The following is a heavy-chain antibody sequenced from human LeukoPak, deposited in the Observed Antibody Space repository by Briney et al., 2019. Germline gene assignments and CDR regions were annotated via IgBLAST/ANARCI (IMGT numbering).Heavy chain of an antibody. D-gene: IGHD3-10*01. Sequence: PGGSLRLSCAASGFTFSSYAMHWVRQAPGKGLEWVAVISYDGSNKYYADSVKGRFTISRDNAKNSLYLQMNSLRAEDTAVYYCGEGRKGAWFPNYWGQGTLVTVSS. CDR3: GEGRKGAWFPNY. J-gene: IGHJ4*02. CDR1: GFTFSSYA. CDR2: ISYDGSNK. V-gene: IGHV3-30-3*01.